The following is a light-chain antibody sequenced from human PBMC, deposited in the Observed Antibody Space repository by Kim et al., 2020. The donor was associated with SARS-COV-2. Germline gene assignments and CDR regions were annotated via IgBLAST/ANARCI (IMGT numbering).Light chain of an antibody. J-gene: IGKJ1*01. CDR1: QDISNY. CDR2: DAS. Sequence: DIQMTQSPFSLSASVGDRVTITCQASQDISNYLNWYQQKPGKAPKLLIYDASNLETGVPSRFSGSGSGTDFTFTISSLQPEDIATYYCQQYDNLPWSFCRGTKVDIK. CDR3: QQYDNLPWS. V-gene: IGKV1-33*01.